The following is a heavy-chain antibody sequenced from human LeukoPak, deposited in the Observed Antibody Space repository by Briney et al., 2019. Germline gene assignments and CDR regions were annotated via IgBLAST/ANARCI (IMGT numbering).Heavy chain of an antibody. CDR2: ISWNSGSI. J-gene: IGHJ4*02. CDR3: AKGRSPDY. CDR1: GFTFDDYA. Sequence: PGRSLRLSCAASGFTFDDYAMHWVRQAPGKGLEWVSGISWNSGSIGYADSVKGRFTISRDNAKNTLYLQMNSLRAEDTAVYYCAKGRSPDYWGQGTLVTVSS. V-gene: IGHV3-9*01.